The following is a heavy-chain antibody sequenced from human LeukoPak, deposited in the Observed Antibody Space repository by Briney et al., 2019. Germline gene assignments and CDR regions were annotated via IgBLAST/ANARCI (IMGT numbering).Heavy chain of an antibody. V-gene: IGHV4-59*08. J-gene: IGHJ4*02. Sequence: SETLSLTCTVSGGSISSYYWSWIRQPPGKGLEWIGYIYYSGSTNYNPSLKSRVTISVDTSKNQFSLKLSSVTAADTAVYYCARHPLYYYDSSGYLFDYWGQGTLVTVSS. CDR2: IYYSGST. CDR3: ARHPLYYYDSSGYLFDY. CDR1: GGSISSYY. D-gene: IGHD3-22*01.